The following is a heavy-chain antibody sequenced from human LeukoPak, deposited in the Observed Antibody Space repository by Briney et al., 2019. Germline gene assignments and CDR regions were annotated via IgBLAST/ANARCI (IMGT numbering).Heavy chain of an antibody. D-gene: IGHD3-16*02. Sequence: GGSLRLSCAASGFTFSSYAMSWVRQAPGKGLEWVSYISSSSSTIYYADSVKGRFTISRDNAKNSLYLQMNSLRAEDTAVYYCARGSSLRIMIKFGGVIAPDYWGQGTLVTVSS. V-gene: IGHV3-48*01. CDR3: ARGSSLRIMIKFGGVIAPDY. CDR1: GFTFSSYA. CDR2: ISSSSSTI. J-gene: IGHJ4*02.